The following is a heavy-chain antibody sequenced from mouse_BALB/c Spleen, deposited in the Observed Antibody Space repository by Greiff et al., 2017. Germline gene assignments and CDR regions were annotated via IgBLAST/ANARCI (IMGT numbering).Heavy chain of an antibody. CDR1: GFTFSSYA. CDR2: ISSGGSYT. CDR3: ARGHYFDY. Sequence: VQLKESGGGLVKPGGSLKLSCAASGFTFSSYAMSWVRQSPEKRLEWVAEISSGGSYTYYPDTVTGRFTISRDNAKNTLYLEMSSLRSEDTAMYYCARGHYFDYWGQGTTLTVSS. J-gene: IGHJ2*01. V-gene: IGHV5-9-4*01.